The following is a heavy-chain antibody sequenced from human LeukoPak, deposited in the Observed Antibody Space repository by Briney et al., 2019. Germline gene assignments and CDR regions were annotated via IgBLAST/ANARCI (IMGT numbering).Heavy chain of an antibody. CDR3: AKDEARQLVGIWWFDP. Sequence: PGGSLRLSCAASGSTFSSYAMSWVRQAPGKGLEWVSAISGSGGSTYYADSVKGRFTISRDNSKNTLYLQMNSLRAEDTAVYYCAKDEARQLVGIWWFDPWGQGTLVTVSS. D-gene: IGHD6-13*01. CDR2: ISGSGGST. V-gene: IGHV3-23*01. CDR1: GSTFSSYA. J-gene: IGHJ5*02.